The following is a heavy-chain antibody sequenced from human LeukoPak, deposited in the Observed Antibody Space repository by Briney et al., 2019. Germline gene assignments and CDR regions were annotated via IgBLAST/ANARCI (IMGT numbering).Heavy chain of an antibody. D-gene: IGHD2-15*01. CDR1: GYTFTSYG. V-gene: IGHV1-18*01. CDR3: ARLPHKRYCSGGSCYLRWFDP. CDR2: ISAYNGNT. J-gene: IGHJ5*02. Sequence: ASVKVSCKASGYTFTSYGISWVRQAPGQGLEWMGWISAYNGNTNYAQKLQGRVTMTTDTPTSTDYMELRSLRSDDTAVYYCARLPHKRYCSGGSCYLRWFDPWGQGNLVTVSS.